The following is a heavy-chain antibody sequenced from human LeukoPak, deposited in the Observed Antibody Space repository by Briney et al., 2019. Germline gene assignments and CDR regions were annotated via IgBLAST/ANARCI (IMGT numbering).Heavy chain of an antibody. J-gene: IGHJ4*02. Sequence: PSETLSLTCTVSGGSISSGGYYWSWIRQHPGKGLEWIGYIYYSGSTYYNPSLKSRVTISVDTSKNQFSLKLSSVTAADTAVYYCARDHKRYSGYDYWGQGTLVTVSS. CDR3: ARDHKRYSGYDY. D-gene: IGHD5-12*01. CDR2: IYYSGST. CDR1: GGSISSGGYY. V-gene: IGHV4-31*03.